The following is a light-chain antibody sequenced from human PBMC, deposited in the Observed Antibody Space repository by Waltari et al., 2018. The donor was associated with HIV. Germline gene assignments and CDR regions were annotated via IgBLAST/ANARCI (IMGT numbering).Light chain of an antibody. Sequence: QSALTQPPSASGSLGQSVTISCTGRSSDVGRYDYVSWYQQHPGKAPKLLIFEVNQRPSGVPDRFSGSKSGNTASLTVSGLQAEDEAEYSCSSYAGINPVIFGGGTTLTVL. CDR1: SSDVGRYDY. J-gene: IGLJ2*01. CDR2: EVN. CDR3: SSYAGINPVI. V-gene: IGLV2-8*01.